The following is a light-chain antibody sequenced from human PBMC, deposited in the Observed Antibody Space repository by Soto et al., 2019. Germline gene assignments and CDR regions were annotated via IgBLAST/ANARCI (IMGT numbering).Light chain of an antibody. CDR2: GNS. J-gene: IGLJ3*02. CDR1: SSNIGAGYD. V-gene: IGLV1-40*01. Sequence: QLVLTQPPSVSGAPGQRVTISCTESSSNIGAGYDVHWYQQLPGTAPKLLIYGNSNRPSGVPDRFSGSKSGTSASLAITGLQAEDEADYYCQSYASSLSGWVFGGGTKLTVL. CDR3: QSYASSLSGWV.